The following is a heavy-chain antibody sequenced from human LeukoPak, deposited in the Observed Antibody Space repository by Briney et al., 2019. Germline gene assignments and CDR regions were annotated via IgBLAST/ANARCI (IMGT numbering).Heavy chain of an antibody. CDR2: ISGSGGST. V-gene: IGHV3-23*01. D-gene: IGHD3-10*01. CDR1: GFTFSSYA. Sequence: PGGSLRLSCAASGFTFSSYAMSWVRQAPGKGLEWVSAISGSGGSTYYADSVKGRFTISRDNSKNTLYLQMNSLRAEDTAVYYCAKLSHYGSGSSWTPWIWGQGTMVTVSS. CDR3: AKLSHYGSGSSWTPWI. J-gene: IGHJ3*02.